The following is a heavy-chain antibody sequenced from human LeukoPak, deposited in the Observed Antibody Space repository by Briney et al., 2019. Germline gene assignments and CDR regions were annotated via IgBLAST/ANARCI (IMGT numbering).Heavy chain of an antibody. J-gene: IGHJ3*02. V-gene: IGHV1-8*01. Sequence: ASVKVSCKASGYTFTSYDINWVRQATGQGLEWMGWMNPNSGNTGYAQKFQGRVTMTRNTSISTAYMELSSLRSEDTAVYYCARALLGLDAFDIWGQGTVVTVSS. CDR1: GYTFTSYD. D-gene: IGHD7-27*01. CDR2: MNPNSGNT. CDR3: ARALLGLDAFDI.